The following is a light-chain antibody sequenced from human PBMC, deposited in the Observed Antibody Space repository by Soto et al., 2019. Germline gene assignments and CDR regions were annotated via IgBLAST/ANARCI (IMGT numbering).Light chain of an antibody. CDR3: SSYISSSTRV. J-gene: IGLJ1*01. CDR2: EVS. CDR1: SSDVGGYNY. Sequence: QSVLTQPASVSGSPGQSITISCTGTSSDVGGYNYVSWYQQHPGKAPKLMIYEVSNRPSGVSNRFSGSKSGNTASLTISGLQAEDEADYYCSSYISSSTRVFGTGTKVTVL. V-gene: IGLV2-14*01.